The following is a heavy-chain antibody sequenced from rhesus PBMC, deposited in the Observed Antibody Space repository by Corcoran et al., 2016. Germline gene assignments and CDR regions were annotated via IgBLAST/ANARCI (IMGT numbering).Heavy chain of an antibody. CDR1: GYTFTDPY. V-gene: IGHV1-111*02. CDR2: VDPEDGEA. Sequence: EVQLVQSGAEVQKPGATVKISCKASGYTFTDPYLNWVRQAPGKGVEWMGGVDPEDGEADYAQKFKDRVTITADMSTDTADMELSSRRSEDTAVYYCARSFNSLDVWGRGVLVTVSS. D-gene: IGHD6-19*01. J-gene: IGHJ5-2*02. CDR3: ARSFNSLDV.